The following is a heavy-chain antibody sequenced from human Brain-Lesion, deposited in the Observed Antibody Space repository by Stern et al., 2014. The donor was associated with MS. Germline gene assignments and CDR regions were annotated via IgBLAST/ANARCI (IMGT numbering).Heavy chain of an antibody. D-gene: IGHD4-17*01. V-gene: IGHV3-21*01. J-gene: IGHJ6*02. CDR2: SRRTPTYI. CDR1: GFSVSTYS. CDR3: ARGYGDAYYRGLDV. Sequence: VQLVQSGGGLVKRGGTLRLSCAAYGFSVSTYSVSWGRKAPGKWLEWVSSSRRTPTYIYYADSLNGRFTIITDNPDNSVSTHTIGLGADDTAVYYCARGYGDAYYRGLDVWGQGTTVTVSS.